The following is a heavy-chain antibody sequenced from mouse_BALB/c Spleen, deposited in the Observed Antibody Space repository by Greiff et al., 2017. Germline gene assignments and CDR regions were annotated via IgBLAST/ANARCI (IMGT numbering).Heavy chain of an antibody. D-gene: IGHD1-1*01. V-gene: IGHV5-12-1*01. CDR2: ISSGGGST. CDR1: GFAFSSYD. J-gene: IGHJ2*01. Sequence: EVQLVESGGGLVKPGGSLKLSCAASGFAFSSYDMSWVRQTPEKRLEWVAYISSGGGSTYYPDTVKGRFTISRDNAKNTLYLQMSSLKSEDTAMYYCARHGGGSNPYYFDYWGQGTTLTVSS. CDR3: ARHGGGSNPYYFDY.